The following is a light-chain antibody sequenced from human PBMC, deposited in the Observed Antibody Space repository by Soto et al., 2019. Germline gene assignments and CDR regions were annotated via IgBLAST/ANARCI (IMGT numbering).Light chain of an antibody. CDR2: TTS. CDR1: QPISDY. V-gene: IGKV1-39*01. Sequence: DIQMTQSPSSLSASVGDRFTMACRTSQPISDYLNWYQQKPGKAPTLLIYTTSNLQSGVPSRFSGSGSATHFTLTISSLQPEDFATYYCQHYNSYSEAFGQGTKVDI. CDR3: QHYNSYSEA. J-gene: IGKJ1*01.